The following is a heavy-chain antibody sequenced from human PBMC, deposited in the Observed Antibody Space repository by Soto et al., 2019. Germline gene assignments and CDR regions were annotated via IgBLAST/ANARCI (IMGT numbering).Heavy chain of an antibody. Sequence: QVQLVQSGAEVKKPGSSVKVSCKASGGTFSSYAISWVRQAPGQGLEWMGGIIPIFGTANYAQKFQGRVTITAEESTSTAYMELSSLRSEHTAVYYCARDIISGSYSSGYGYWGQGTLVTVSS. V-gene: IGHV1-69*01. CDR2: IIPIFGTA. CDR3: ARDIISGSYSSGYGY. D-gene: IGHD1-26*01. CDR1: GGTFSSYA. J-gene: IGHJ4*02.